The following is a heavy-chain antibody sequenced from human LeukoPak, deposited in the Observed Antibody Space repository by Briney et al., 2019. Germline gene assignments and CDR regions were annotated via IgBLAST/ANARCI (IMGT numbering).Heavy chain of an antibody. Sequence: ASVKVSCKASGYTFTSYGISWVRQAPGQGREWMGWISAYNGNTNYAQKLQGRVTMTTDTSTSTAYMELRSLRSDDTAVYYCARDRDYDFWSGYYLPFDYWGQGTLVTVSS. CDR3: ARDRDYDFWSGYYLPFDY. D-gene: IGHD3-3*01. CDR2: ISAYNGNT. J-gene: IGHJ4*02. V-gene: IGHV1-18*01. CDR1: GYTFTSYG.